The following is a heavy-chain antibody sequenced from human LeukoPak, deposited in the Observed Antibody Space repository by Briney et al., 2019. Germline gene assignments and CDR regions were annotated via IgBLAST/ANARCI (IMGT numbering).Heavy chain of an antibody. Sequence: ASVKVSCKASVYTLTGYYMHSVRQAPGQGLEWMGWINPNSGGTNYAQKFQGRVTMTRDTSISTAYMELSRLRSDDTAVYYCARDKASGIAALGWGQGTLVTVSS. J-gene: IGHJ4*02. D-gene: IGHD6-13*01. CDR2: INPNSGGT. CDR1: VYTLTGYY. V-gene: IGHV1-2*02. CDR3: ARDKASGIAALG.